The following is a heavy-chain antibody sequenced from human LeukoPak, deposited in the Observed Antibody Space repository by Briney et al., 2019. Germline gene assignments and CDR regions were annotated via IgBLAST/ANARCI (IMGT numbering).Heavy chain of an antibody. Sequence: KSSETLSLTCAVSDGSIFSSNWWSWVRQPPGKGLEWIGQIFHSGSTSYSPSLKSRVTISVDKSKNQFSLKLTSVTAADTAVYYCARSYSSNYYYYYYMDVWGKGTTVTVSS. CDR3: ARSYSSNYYYYYYMDV. J-gene: IGHJ6*03. CDR1: DGSIFSSNW. CDR2: IFHSGST. V-gene: IGHV4-4*02. D-gene: IGHD6-13*01.